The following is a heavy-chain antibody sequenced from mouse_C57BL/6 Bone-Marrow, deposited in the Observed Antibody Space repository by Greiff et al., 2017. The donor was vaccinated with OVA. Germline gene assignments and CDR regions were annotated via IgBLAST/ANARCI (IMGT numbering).Heavy chain of an antibody. V-gene: IGHV14-4*01. J-gene: IGHJ1*03. CDR1: GFNIKDDY. D-gene: IGHD1-1*01. CDR2: IDPENGDT. Sequence: DVQLQESGAELVRPGASVKLSCTASGFNIKDDYMHWVKQRPEQGLEWIGWIDPENGDTEYASKFQGKATITADTSSNTAYLQLSSLTSEDTAVYYCTLIYYYGSSYRYFDVWGTGTTVTVSS. CDR3: TLIYYYGSSYRYFDV.